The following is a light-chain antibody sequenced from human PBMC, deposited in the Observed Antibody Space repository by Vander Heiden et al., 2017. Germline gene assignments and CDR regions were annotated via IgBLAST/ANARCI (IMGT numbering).Light chain of an antibody. CDR3: QQRYNWPLLA. V-gene: IGKV3-11*01. CDR1: QSVSSY. CDR2: DTS. J-gene: IGKJ4*01. Sequence: EIVLTQSPAMSLSPGERATLSCRASQSVSSYLSWYQQKPGQAPRLLIYDTSNRATGSPARFSCSGSGTDFTLTISSLELEDFAVYYCQQRYNWPLLAFGGGTRVEIK.